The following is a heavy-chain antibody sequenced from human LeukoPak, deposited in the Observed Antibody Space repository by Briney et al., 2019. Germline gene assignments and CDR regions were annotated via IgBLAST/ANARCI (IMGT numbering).Heavy chain of an antibody. V-gene: IGHV4-34*01. D-gene: IGHD2-2*01. CDR3: ASGYCSSTSCYFNWFDP. J-gene: IGHJ5*02. CDR1: GGSFSGYY. CDR2: INHSGST. Sequence: SETLSLTCAVYGGSFSGYYWSWIRQPPGKGLEWIGEINHSGSTNYNPSLKSRVTISVDTSKNQFSLKLSSVTAADTAVYYCASGYCSSTSCYFNWFDPWGQGTLVTVSS.